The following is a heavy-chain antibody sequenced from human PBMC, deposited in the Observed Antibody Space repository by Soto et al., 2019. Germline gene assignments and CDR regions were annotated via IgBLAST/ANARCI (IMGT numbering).Heavy chain of an antibody. CDR3: ARNIVVVVAATRAVAGHYFDY. Sequence: ASVKVSCKASGYTFTSYGISWVRQAPGQGLEWMGWISAYNGNTYYAQKLQGRVTMTTDTSTSTAYMELRSLRSDDTAVYYCARNIVVVVAATRAVAGHYFDYWGQGTLVTVSS. V-gene: IGHV1-18*01. CDR2: ISAYNGNT. CDR1: GYTFTSYG. J-gene: IGHJ4*02. D-gene: IGHD2-15*01.